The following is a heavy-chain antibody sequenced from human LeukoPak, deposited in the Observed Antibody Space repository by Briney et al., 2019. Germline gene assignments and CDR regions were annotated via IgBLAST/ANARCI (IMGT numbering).Heavy chain of an antibody. CDR1: DSTFNSQG. V-gene: IGHV1-2*06. J-gene: IGHJ3*02. D-gene: IGHD1-7*01. CDR3: ARDFMGNWNYHDAFDI. CDR2: INPNTGGT. Sequence: ASVKVSCKAFDSTFNSQGFSWVRQAPGQGLEWMGRINPNTGGTNYAQKFQGRVTMTRDTSINTAYMELSRPRSDDTAVYYCARDFMGNWNYHDAFDIWGQGTMVTVSS.